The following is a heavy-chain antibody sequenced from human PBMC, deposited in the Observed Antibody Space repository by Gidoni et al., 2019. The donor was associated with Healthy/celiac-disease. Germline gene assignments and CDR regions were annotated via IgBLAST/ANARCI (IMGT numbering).Heavy chain of an antibody. CDR3: ARGSHYYDSSGHVPIFDY. CDR1: GGTFSSYA. J-gene: IGHJ4*02. D-gene: IGHD3-22*01. CDR2: IIPILGIA. V-gene: IGHV1-69*04. Sequence: QVQLVQSGAEVKKPGSSVKVSCKASGGTFSSYAISWVRQAPGQGLEWMGRIIPILGIANYAQKFQGRVTITADKSTSTAYMELSSLRSEDTAVYYCARGSHYYDSSGHVPIFDYWGQGTLVTVSS.